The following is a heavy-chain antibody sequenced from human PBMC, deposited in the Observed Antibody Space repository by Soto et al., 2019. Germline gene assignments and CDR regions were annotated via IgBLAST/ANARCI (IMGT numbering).Heavy chain of an antibody. CDR1: GFTFSSYG. Sequence: GGSLRLSCAASGFTFSSYGMHWVRQAPGKGLEWVAVISYDGSNKYYADSVKGRFTISRDNSKNTLYLQMNSLRAEDTAVYYCAKDPPRAPYDFWSGYYLYFDYWGQGTLVTVSS. CDR2: ISYDGSNK. J-gene: IGHJ4*02. D-gene: IGHD3-3*01. V-gene: IGHV3-30*18. CDR3: AKDPPRAPYDFWSGYYLYFDY.